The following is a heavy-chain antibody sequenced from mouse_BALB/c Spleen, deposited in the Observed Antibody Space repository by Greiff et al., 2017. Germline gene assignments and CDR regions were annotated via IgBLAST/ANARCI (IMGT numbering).Heavy chain of an antibody. CDR2: ISSGGSYT. D-gene: IGHD2-2*01. CDR1: GFTFSSYA. CDR3: ARAGGYDEGAWFAY. J-gene: IGHJ3*01. V-gene: IGHV5-9-3*01. Sequence: EVHLVESGGGLVKPGGSLKLSCAASGFTFSSYAMSWVRQTPEKRLEWVATISSGGSYTYYPDSVKGRFTISRDNAKNTLYLQMSSLRSEDTAMYYCARAGGYDEGAWFAYWGQGTLVTVSA.